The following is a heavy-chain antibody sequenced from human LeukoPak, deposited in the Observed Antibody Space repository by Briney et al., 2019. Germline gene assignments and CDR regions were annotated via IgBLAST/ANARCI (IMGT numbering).Heavy chain of an antibody. CDR3: AKEEARYCSGGSCYPPAY. CDR1: GFTFSSYG. D-gene: IGHD2-15*01. Sequence: PGGFLRLSCAASGFTFSSYGMHWVRQAPGKGLEWVAFIRYDGSNKYYADSVKGRFTISRDNSKNTLYLQMNSLRAEDTAVYYCAKEEARYCSGGSCYPPAYWGQGTLVTVSS. J-gene: IGHJ4*02. CDR2: IRYDGSNK. V-gene: IGHV3-30*02.